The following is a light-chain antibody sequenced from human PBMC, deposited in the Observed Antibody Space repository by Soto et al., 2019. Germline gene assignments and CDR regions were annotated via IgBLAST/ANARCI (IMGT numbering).Light chain of an antibody. J-gene: IGKJ2*01. Sequence: EIVLTQSPGTLSLSPGERATLSCRASQSISSSYLAWFQQKPGQAPMLLIYVASNRATGIPDRISGSGSGTDVTLTISRLEPEDFAVYYFQQYSNSPYTFGQGTKLEIK. V-gene: IGKV3-20*01. CDR2: VAS. CDR3: QQYSNSPYT. CDR1: QSISSSY.